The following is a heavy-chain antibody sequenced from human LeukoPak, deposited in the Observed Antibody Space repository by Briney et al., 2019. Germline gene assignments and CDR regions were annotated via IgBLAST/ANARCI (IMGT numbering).Heavy chain of an antibody. D-gene: IGHD3-10*01. CDR3: AKTMVRGVIITNFDY. J-gene: IGHJ4*02. CDR2: ISGSGGST. V-gene: IGHV3-23*01. Sequence: GGSLRLSCAASGFTFSSYWMHWVRQAPGKGLEWVSAISGSGGSTYYADSVKGRFTISRDNSKNTLYLQMNSLRAEDTAVYYCAKTMVRGVIITNFDYWGQGTLVTVSS. CDR1: GFTFSSYW.